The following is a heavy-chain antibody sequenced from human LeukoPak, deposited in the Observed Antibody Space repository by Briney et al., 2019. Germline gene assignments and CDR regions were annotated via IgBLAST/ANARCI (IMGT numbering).Heavy chain of an antibody. CDR3: ARGGYDSSGYYSKSAYFDY. V-gene: IGHV1-46*01. CDR1: GYTFTSYY. Sequence: GASVKVSCKASGYTFTSYYMHWVRQAPGQGLEWMGIINPSGGSTSYAQKFQGRVTMTRDTSTSTVYMELSSLRSEDTAVYYCARGGYDSSGYYSKSAYFDYWGQGTLATVSS. CDR2: INPSGGST. D-gene: IGHD3-22*01. J-gene: IGHJ4*02.